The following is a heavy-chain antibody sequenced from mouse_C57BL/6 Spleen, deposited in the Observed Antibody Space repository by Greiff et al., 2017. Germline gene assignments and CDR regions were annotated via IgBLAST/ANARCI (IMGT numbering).Heavy chain of an antibody. CDR1: GYTFTDYY. D-gene: IGHD1-1*02. CDR3: ARGGSYGDMDY. CDR2: INPNNGGT. Sequence: VQLQQSGPELVKPGASVKISCKASGYTFTDYYMNWVKQSHGKSLEWIGDINPNNGGTSYNQKFKGKATLTVDKSSSTAYMELRSLTSEDSAVYYCARGGSYGDMDYWGQGTSVTVSS. J-gene: IGHJ4*01. V-gene: IGHV1-26*01.